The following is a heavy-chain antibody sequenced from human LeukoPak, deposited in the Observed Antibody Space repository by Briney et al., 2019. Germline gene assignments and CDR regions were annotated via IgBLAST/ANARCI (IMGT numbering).Heavy chain of an antibody. CDR2: ISAYNGNT. CDR1: GYTFTSYG. V-gene: IGHV1-18*04. CDR3: ARGYCSSTSCSSADFDY. Sequence: ASVKVSCKASGYTFTSYGISWVRQAPGQGLEWTGWISAYNGNTNYAQKLQGRVTMTTDTSTSTAYMELRSLRSDDTAVYYCARGYCSSTSCSSADFDYWGQGTLVTVSS. D-gene: IGHD2-2*01. J-gene: IGHJ4*02.